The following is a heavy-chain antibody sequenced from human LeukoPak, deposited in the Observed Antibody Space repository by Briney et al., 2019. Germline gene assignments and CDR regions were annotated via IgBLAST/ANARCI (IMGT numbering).Heavy chain of an antibody. J-gene: IGHJ6*03. CDR3: ARRLRGYSSSSRYYYYYMDV. D-gene: IGHD6-6*01. Sequence: GGSLRLSCAASGFTFSSYWMSWVRQAPGKGLEWVANIKQDGSEKYYVDSVKGRFTVSRDNAKNSLYLQMNSLRAEDTAVYYCARRLRGYSSSSRYYYYYMDVWGKGTTVTVSS. CDR2: IKQDGSEK. V-gene: IGHV3-7*01. CDR1: GFTFSSYW.